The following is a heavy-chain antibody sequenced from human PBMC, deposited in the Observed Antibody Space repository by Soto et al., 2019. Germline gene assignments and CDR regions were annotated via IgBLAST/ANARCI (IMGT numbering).Heavy chain of an antibody. D-gene: IGHD3-10*01. J-gene: IGHJ4*02. CDR2: IYYSGST. CDR3: ARGYYGSGSGGYYCDY. CDR1: GGSVSSGSHY. Sequence: SETLSLTCTVSGGSVSSGSHYWSCIRQPPEKGLEWIGYIYYSGSTNYNPSRKSRVIISVDTSKNQFSLNLSSVTAADTAVYYCARGYYGSGSGGYYCDYWGQGPLVTVSS. V-gene: IGHV4-61*01.